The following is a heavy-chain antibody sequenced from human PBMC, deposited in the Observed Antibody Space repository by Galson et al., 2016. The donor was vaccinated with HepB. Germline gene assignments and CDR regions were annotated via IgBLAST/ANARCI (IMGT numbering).Heavy chain of an antibody. V-gene: IGHV1-18*01. J-gene: IGHJ5*02. CDR3: ARVAINYNWFDP. D-gene: IGHD2-21*01. Sequence: SVKVSCKASGYTFPNYGVSWLRQAPGQGLEWMGWINAYNGHTSSAQKVQGRITMTTDTSTTTAYLELRSLRSDDTAIYYCARVAINYNWFDPWGQGTLVTVAS. CDR1: GYTFPNYG. CDR2: INAYNGHT.